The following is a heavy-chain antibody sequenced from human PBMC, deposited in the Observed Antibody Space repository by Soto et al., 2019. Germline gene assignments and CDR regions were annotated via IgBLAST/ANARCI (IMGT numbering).Heavy chain of an antibody. D-gene: IGHD1-1*01. CDR2: IWSDGNNR. CDR1: GFMFSNQG. J-gene: IGHJ4*02. V-gene: IGHV3-33*01. Sequence: QVQLVESGGGVVQPGRSLRLSCAASGFMFSNQGMHWVRQAPGKGLEWVAVIWSDGNNRYYADSVKGRFTISRDNSKNTVYLQMNSLRAEDTAVYYCVRGDNWNDEASDYWGQGTLVIVSS. CDR3: VRGDNWNDEASDY.